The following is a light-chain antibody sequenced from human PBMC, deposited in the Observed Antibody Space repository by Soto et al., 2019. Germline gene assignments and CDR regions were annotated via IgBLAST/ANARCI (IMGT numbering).Light chain of an antibody. V-gene: IGKV3-20*01. CDR2: GAS. Sequence: IVLTQSPGTLSLSPGEGATLSCRASQSVNNNYLAWYQQRPGQAPSLLIYGASNRATGVPDRFSGSGSGTDFTLTISRLEPEDFAVYFCQQYETSPPYTFGQGTKLEIK. CDR1: QSVNNNY. J-gene: IGKJ2*01. CDR3: QQYETSPPYT.